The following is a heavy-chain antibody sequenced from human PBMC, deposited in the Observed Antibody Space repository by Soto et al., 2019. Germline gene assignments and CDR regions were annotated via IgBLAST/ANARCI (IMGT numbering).Heavy chain of an antibody. CDR1: GFTFSSYA. V-gene: IGHV3-23*01. D-gene: IGHD6-13*01. CDR2: ISGSGGST. CDR3: AKDPDSSRWLASFDY. J-gene: IGHJ4*02. Sequence: PGGSLRLSCAASGFTFSSYAMSWVRQAPGKGLEWVSVISGSGGSTYYADSVKGRFTISRDNSKNTVYLQMNSLRAEDTAIYYCAKDPDSSRWLASFDYWGQGTLVTVSS.